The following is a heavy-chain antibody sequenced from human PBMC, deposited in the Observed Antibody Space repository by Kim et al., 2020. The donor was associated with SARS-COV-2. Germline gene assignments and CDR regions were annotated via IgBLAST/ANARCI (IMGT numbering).Heavy chain of an antibody. Sequence: SETLSLTCTVSGGSISSYYWSWIRQPPGKGLEWIGYIYYSGSTNYNPSLKSRVTISVDTSKNQFSLKLSSVTAADTAVYYCARLDSRDGYNRLDYWGQGTLVTVSS. J-gene: IGHJ4*02. CDR3: ARLDSRDGYNRLDY. D-gene: IGHD5-12*01. CDR1: GGSISSYY. CDR2: IYYSGST. V-gene: IGHV4-59*08.